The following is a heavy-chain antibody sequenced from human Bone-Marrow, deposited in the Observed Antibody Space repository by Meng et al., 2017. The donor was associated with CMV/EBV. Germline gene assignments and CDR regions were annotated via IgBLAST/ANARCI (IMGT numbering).Heavy chain of an antibody. V-gene: IGHV1-18*01. CDR3: ARDRVVVAAAHGDYYYGMDV. J-gene: IGHJ6*02. D-gene: IGHD2-2*01. CDR1: GYTFTSYG. CDR2: ISAYNGNT. Sequence: ASVKVSCKASGYTFTSYGISWVRQAPGQGLEWMGWISAYNGNTNYAQKLQGRVTKTTDTSTSTAYMELRSLRSDYTAVYYCARDRVVVAAAHGDYYYGMDVWGQGTTVTVSS.